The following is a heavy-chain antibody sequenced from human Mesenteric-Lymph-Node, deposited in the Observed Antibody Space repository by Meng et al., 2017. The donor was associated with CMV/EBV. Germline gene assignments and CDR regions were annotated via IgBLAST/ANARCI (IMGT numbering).Heavy chain of an antibody. D-gene: IGHD1-26*01. CDR3: VRDLLYSGSHYCFGGNS. Sequence: GESLKISCTASGFTFGDYAMSWVRQAPGKGLEWVSSISGSGHSTYYADSVKGRFTISRDNSETTLYLQMNGLRAEDTAVYYCVRDLLYSGSHYCFGGNSWGQGTLVTVSS. CDR1: GFTFGDYA. CDR2: ISGSGHST. J-gene: IGHJ4*02. V-gene: IGHV3-23*01.